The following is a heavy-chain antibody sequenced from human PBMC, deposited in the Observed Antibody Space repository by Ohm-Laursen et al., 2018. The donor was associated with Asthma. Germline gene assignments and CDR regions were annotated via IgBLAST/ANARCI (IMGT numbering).Heavy chain of an antibody. D-gene: IGHD2-15*01. Sequence: SLRLSCTASGFTFSNFAMHWVRQAPGKGLEWVAVISYDGSNKYYADSVKGRFTISRDNSKNTLYLQMNSLRAEDTAVYYCARDIEYCSGGSCTGAGMDVWGQGTTVTVSS. CDR2: ISYDGSNK. CDR1: GFTFSNFA. V-gene: IGHV3-30-3*01. CDR3: ARDIEYCSGGSCTGAGMDV. J-gene: IGHJ6*02.